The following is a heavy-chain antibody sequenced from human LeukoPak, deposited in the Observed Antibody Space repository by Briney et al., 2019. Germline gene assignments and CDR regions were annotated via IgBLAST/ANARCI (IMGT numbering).Heavy chain of an antibody. CDR2: MYHSGST. CDR1: GGSISSSIR. V-gene: IGHV4-4*02. J-gene: IGHJ4*02. CDR3: ASPYDPYYFDC. D-gene: IGHD3-16*01. Sequence: PSETLSLTCAASGGSISSSIRWSWVRQPPGKDLEWIGEMYHSGSTNYDPSLRSRVTTSVDTSKNQFSLKLSSVTAADTAVYYCASPYDPYYFDCWGQGTLVTVSS.